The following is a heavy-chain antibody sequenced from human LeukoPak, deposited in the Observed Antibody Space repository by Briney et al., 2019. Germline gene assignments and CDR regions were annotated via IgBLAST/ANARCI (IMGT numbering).Heavy chain of an antibody. Sequence: GASVKVSCKASGYSFSGNYIHWVRQAPGQGLEWMGWINSNSGGTNYAQKFQGRVTLTRDTSITTAHMELSRLTSDDTAVYYCAREASTPTGAPGDFDIWGQGTLVTVSS. V-gene: IGHV1-2*02. D-gene: IGHD2-21*01. CDR1: GYSFSGNY. J-gene: IGHJ3*02. CDR3: AREASTPTGAPGDFDI. CDR2: INSNSGGT.